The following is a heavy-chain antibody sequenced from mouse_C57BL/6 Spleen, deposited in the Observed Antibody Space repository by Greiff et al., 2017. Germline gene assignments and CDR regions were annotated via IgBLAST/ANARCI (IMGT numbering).Heavy chain of an antibody. J-gene: IGHJ3*01. CDR1: GYTFTSYW. V-gene: IGHV1-69*01. CDR3: ARTLYYYGRATGFAY. Sequence: VQLQESGAELVMPGASVKLSCKASGYTFTSYWMHWVKQRPGQGLEWIGEIDPSDSYTNYNQKFKGKSTLTVDKSSSTAYMQLSSLTSEDSAVYYCARTLYYYGRATGFAYWGQGTLVTVSA. D-gene: IGHD1-1*01. CDR2: IDPSDSYT.